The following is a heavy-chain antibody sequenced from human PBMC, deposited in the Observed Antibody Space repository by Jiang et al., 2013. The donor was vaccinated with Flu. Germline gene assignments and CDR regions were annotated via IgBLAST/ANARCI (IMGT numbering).Heavy chain of an antibody. D-gene: IGHD6-19*01. Sequence: ASGFTFSSYAMSWAARLRGKGLEWVSAISGSGGSTYYGADSVKGRFTISRDNSKNTLYLQMNSLRAEDTAVYYCAKDVALIAVAATTFDYWGQGTLVTVSS. J-gene: IGHJ4*02. CDR3: AKDVALIAVAATTFDY. CDR1: GFTFSSYA. V-gene: IGHV3-23*01. CDR2: ISGSGGST.